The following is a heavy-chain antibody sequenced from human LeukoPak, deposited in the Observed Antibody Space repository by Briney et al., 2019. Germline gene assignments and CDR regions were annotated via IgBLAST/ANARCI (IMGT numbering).Heavy chain of an antibody. V-gene: IGHV4-59*01. CDR2: IYFSGST. CDR1: GGSISSYY. J-gene: IGHJ4*02. Sequence: TSETLSLTCTVSGGSISSYYWSWIRQPPGKGLEWIGYIYFSGSTNYNPSLKSRVTISVDTSKNQFSLKLSSVTAADTAVCYCARDKYGSGSFDYWGQGTLVTVSS. D-gene: IGHD3-10*01. CDR3: ARDKYGSGSFDY.